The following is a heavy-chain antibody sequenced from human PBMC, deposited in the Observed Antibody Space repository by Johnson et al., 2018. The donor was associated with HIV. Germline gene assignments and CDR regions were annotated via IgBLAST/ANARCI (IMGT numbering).Heavy chain of an antibody. V-gene: IGHV3-15*01. Sequence: VQLVESGGDLVKPGGSLRLSCAASGFAFSNAWMSWVRQAPGKGLEWVGRIKSKTDGGTTDYAAPVKGRFTLSRDDSKKMLHLQMNSLKTEDTAVYYFPTDPVGGRRDAFEIWGQGTMVTVSS. J-gene: IGHJ3*02. CDR1: GFAFSNAW. CDR2: IKSKTDGGTT. CDR3: PTDPVGGRRDAFEI. D-gene: IGHD1-26*01.